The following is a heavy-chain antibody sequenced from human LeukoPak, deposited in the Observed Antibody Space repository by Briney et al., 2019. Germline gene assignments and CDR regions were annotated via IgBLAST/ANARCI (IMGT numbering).Heavy chain of an antibody. CDR3: ARVWSSGYTKDY. V-gene: IGHV3-48*04. CDR1: GFTFSSYS. CDR2: ISSSGSTI. D-gene: IGHD3-22*01. J-gene: IGHJ4*02. Sequence: PGGSLRLSCAASGFTFSSYSMNWVRQAPGKGLEWVSYISSSGSTIYYADSVKGRFTISRDNAKNSVYLQMNSLRAEDTAVYYCARVWSSGYTKDYWGQGTLVTVSS.